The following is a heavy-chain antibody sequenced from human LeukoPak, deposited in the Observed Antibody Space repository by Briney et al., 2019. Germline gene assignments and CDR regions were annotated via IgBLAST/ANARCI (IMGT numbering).Heavy chain of an antibody. Sequence: SETLSLTCTVSGGSISSGSYYWSWIRQPAGKGLEWIGSIYYSGSTYYNPSLKSRVTISVDTSKNQFSLKLSSVTAADTAVYYCASGEGAFDIWGQGTMVTVSS. D-gene: IGHD3-10*01. V-gene: IGHV4-39*07. J-gene: IGHJ3*02. CDR2: IYYSGST. CDR1: GGSISSGSYY. CDR3: ASGEGAFDI.